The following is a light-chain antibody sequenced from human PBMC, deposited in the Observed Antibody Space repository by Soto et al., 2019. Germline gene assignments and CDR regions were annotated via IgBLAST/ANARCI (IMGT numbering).Light chain of an antibody. CDR1: SSNIGSKT. V-gene: IGLV1-44*01. Sequence: QSVLTQPPSASGTPGQRVTISCSGSSSNIGSKTVNWYQQLPGAAPKVLIYNNNQRPSGVPDRFSGSKSGTSASLAISGLQSEDEADYYCSSYTSSSTRVFGTGTKLTVL. CDR2: NNN. J-gene: IGLJ1*01. CDR3: SSYTSSSTRV.